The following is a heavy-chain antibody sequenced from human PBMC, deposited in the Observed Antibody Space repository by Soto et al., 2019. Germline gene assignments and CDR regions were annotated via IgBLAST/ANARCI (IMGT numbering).Heavy chain of an antibody. CDR2: IKSKTDGGTT. Sequence: KPGGSLRLSCAASGFTFSNAWMSWVRQAPGKGLEWVGRIKSKTDGGTTDYAAPVKGRFTISRDDSKNTLYLQMNSLKTEDTAVYYCTTPQDGYNLGFVDYWGQGTLVTVSS. D-gene: IGHD5-12*01. CDR1: GFTFSNAW. J-gene: IGHJ4*02. CDR3: TTPQDGYNLGFVDY. V-gene: IGHV3-15*01.